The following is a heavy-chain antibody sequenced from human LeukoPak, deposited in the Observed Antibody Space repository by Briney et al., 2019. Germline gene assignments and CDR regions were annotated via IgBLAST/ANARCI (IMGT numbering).Heavy chain of an antibody. Sequence: SVKVSCKVSGGTFSSYAISWVRQAPGQGLEWMGGIIPIFGTANYAQKFQGRVTITADESTSTAYMELSSLRSEDTAVYYCAQYQLPGAEAGLSEYFQHWGQGTLVTVSS. V-gene: IGHV1-69*13. D-gene: IGHD2-2*01. CDR1: GGTFSSYA. CDR2: IIPIFGTA. J-gene: IGHJ1*01. CDR3: AQYQLPGAEAGLSEYFQH.